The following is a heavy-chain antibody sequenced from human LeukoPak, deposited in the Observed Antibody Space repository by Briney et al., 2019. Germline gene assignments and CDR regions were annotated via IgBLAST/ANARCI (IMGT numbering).Heavy chain of an antibody. J-gene: IGHJ4*02. D-gene: IGHD5-12*01. CDR3: ARGRGWLDY. Sequence: QTGGSLRLSCAASGFTFGAYWMSWVRQAPGEGLEWVASIKQDGSQLDYVDSVKGRFTISRDNAKNSLYLQLNSLRAEDTALYYCARGRGWLDYWGQGTLVTVSS. CDR1: GFTFGAYW. CDR2: IKQDGSQL. V-gene: IGHV3-7*01.